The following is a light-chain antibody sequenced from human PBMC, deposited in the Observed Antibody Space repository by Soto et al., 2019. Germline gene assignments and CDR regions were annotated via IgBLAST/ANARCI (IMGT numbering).Light chain of an antibody. J-gene: IGKJ2*01. CDR1: QSISRW. V-gene: IGKV1-5*01. Sequence: DIQMTQSPSTLSASVGDRVTITCRASQSISRWLAWYQQKPGKAPKVLIYLASSLKSGAPSRFSGSGSGTEFTLIINNLRPDDFATYYCQQYNGYFGQGTKLEIK. CDR2: LAS. CDR3: QQYNGY.